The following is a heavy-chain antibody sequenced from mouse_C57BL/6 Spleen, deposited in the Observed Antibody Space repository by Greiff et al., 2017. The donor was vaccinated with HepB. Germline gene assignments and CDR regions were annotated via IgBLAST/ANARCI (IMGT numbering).Heavy chain of an antibody. Sequence: VQLQQSGAELVRPGASVKLSCTASGFNIKDYYMHWVKQSPEQGLEWIGRIDPEDGDTEYAPQFQGKATMTADTYSNTAYLQLSSLKSEDTAVYYCTTLCGNFDVWGTGTTVTVSS. CDR3: TTLCGNFDV. D-gene: IGHD1-1*02. J-gene: IGHJ1*03. V-gene: IGHV14-1*01. CDR2: IDPEDGDT. CDR1: GFNIKDYY.